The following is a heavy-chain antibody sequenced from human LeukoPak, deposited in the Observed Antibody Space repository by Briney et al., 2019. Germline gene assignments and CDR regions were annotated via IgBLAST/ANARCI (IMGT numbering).Heavy chain of an antibody. J-gene: IGHJ6*03. CDR3: ARDGSGSYYNVRPYYYYMDV. V-gene: IGHV1-18*01. CDR2: ISAYNGNT. Sequence: ASVTVSCKASGYTFTSYGISWVRQAPGQGLEWMGWISAYNGNTNYAQKLQGRVTMTTDTSTSTAYMELRSLRSDDTAVYYCARDGSGSYYNVRPYYYYMDVWGKGTTVTVSS. D-gene: IGHD3-10*01. CDR1: GYTFTSYG.